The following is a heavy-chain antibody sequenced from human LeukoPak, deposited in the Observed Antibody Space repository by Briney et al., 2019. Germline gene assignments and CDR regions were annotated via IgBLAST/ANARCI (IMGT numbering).Heavy chain of an antibody. CDR3: ARLADGYNYFDS. V-gene: IGHV4-59*01. CDR1: GGSISGYY. D-gene: IGHD5-24*01. Sequence: SETLSLTCTVSGGSISGYYWSWIRQPPGKGLEWIGDIYYSGSTIYNPSLKSRVTTSVDTSKNQFSLRLSSVTAAGTAVYFCARLADGYNYFDSWGQGTLVTVSS. J-gene: IGHJ4*02. CDR2: IYYSGST.